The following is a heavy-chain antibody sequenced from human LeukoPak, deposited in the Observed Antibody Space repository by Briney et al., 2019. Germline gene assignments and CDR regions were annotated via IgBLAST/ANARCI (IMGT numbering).Heavy chain of an antibody. Sequence: SETLSLTCTVSGGSISSYYWSWIRQPPGKGREWIGYIYYSGSTNYNTSLKSRVTISVDTSKNQFSLKLSSVTAADTAVYYCARGPPGDYYYGMDVWGQGTTVTVSS. CDR1: GGSISSYY. CDR3: ARGPPGDYYYGMDV. J-gene: IGHJ6*02. D-gene: IGHD4-17*01. V-gene: IGHV4-59*01. CDR2: IYYSGST.